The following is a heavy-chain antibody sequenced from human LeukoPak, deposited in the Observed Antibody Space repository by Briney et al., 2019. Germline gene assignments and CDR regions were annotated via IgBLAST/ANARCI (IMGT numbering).Heavy chain of an antibody. J-gene: IGHJ4*02. CDR2: IQTSGST. V-gene: IGHV4-4*07. D-gene: IGHD2-15*01. CDR3: AREEQGDYSDYFDY. Sequence: ASETLSLTCYVSGVSIRSYSWSWIRQPSGKGLEWIGRIQTSGSTNYNPSLRSRVTMSVDTSKNQFSLKLSSVTAADTAVYYCAREEQGDYSDYFDYWGQGTLVTVSS. CDR1: GVSIRSYS.